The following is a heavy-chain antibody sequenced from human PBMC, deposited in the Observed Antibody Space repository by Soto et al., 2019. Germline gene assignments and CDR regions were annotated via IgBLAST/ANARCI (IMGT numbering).Heavy chain of an antibody. D-gene: IGHD2-2*01. J-gene: IGHJ4*02. CDR1: GGSIKDFY. CDR3: ARVGGVPARTFHY. Sequence: LSLTCTVSGGSIKDFYWSWIRQPPGKGLEWIGYIYYSGSTDYNPSLKGRVTISVDTSKNQFSLKLRSVTAADTAVYYCARVGGVPARTFHYWCQGTLGSVYS. V-gene: IGHV4-59*01. CDR2: IYYSGST.